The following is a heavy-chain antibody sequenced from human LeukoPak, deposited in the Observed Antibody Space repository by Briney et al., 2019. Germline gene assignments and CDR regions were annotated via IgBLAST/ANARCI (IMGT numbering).Heavy chain of an antibody. D-gene: IGHD3-22*01. CDR3: AKDFYYYDSSGRGATHYYYYGMDV. V-gene: IGHV3-21*01. J-gene: IGHJ6*02. Sequence: PGGSLRLSCAASGFTFSSYSMNWVRQAPGKGLEWVSSISSSSSYIYYADSVKGRFTISRDNSKNTLYLQMNSLRAEDTAVYYCAKDFYYYDSSGRGATHYYYYGMDVWGQGTTVTVSS. CDR2: ISSSSSYI. CDR1: GFTFSSYS.